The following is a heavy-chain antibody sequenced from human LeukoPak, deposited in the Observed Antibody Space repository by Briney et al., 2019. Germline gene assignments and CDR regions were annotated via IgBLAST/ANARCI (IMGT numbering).Heavy chain of an antibody. V-gene: IGHV1-69*13. CDR3: ARDYYDSSGLLV. J-gene: IGHJ4*02. CDR2: IIPIFGTA. CDR1: GGTFSSYA. D-gene: IGHD3-22*01. Sequence: GASVKVSCKASGGTFSSYAISWVRQAPGQGLEWMGGIIPIFGTANYAQKFQGRVTITADESTRTAYMGLSSLRSEDTAVYYCARDYYDSSGLLVWGQGTLVTVSS.